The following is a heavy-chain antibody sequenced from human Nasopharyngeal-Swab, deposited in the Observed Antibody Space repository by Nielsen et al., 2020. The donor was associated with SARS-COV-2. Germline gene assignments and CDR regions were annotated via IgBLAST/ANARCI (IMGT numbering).Heavy chain of an antibody. CDR1: GFSLSTSTVG. CDR2: LYWDDDN. Sequence: SGSTLVKPSQTLTLTCTFSGFSLSTSTVGVSWVRQLPGKALEWLALLYWDDDNRYNPSLKSRITITKDASKNHVVLTMTNMDPVDTATYFCVHSTGWRLDYWGQGTLVTVSS. D-gene: IGHD6-19*01. V-gene: IGHV2-5*02. CDR3: VHSTGWRLDY. J-gene: IGHJ4*02.